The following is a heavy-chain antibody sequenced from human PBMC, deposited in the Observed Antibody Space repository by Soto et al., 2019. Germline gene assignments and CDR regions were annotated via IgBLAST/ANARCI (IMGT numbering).Heavy chain of an antibody. D-gene: IGHD3-10*02. CDR3: AKAPPILGSGSSPSYYFDY. J-gene: IGHJ4*02. CDR1: GFTFSNYA. V-gene: IGHV3-30-3*01. CDR2: IRYDASTE. Sequence: PGGSLRLSCAASGFTFSNYAMHWVRQAPGKGLEWVAVIRYDASTEYNADPVRGRFTISRDNSKNTLYLQMNSLRAEDTAVYYWAKAPPILGSGSSPSYYFDYWGQGTLVTVSS.